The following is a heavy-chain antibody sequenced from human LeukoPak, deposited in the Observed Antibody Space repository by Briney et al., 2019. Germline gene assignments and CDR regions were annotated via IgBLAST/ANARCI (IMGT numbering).Heavy chain of an antibody. Sequence: EASVRVSCKASGYTFTSYDINWVRQATGQGLEWMGWTNPNSGNTGYAQKFQGRVTMTRDTSINTAYMELNSLRSEDTAVYYCTRGISDDWGQGTLVAVSS. CDR3: TRGISDD. CDR1: GYTFTSYD. V-gene: IGHV1-8*01. CDR2: TNPNSGNT. J-gene: IGHJ4*02.